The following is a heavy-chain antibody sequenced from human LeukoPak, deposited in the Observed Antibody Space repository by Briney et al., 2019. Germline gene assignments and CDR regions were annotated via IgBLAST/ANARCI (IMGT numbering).Heavy chain of an antibody. CDR1: GFTFSSYA. CDR3: AKSGSGTFRPFS. J-gene: IGHJ5*02. CDR2: ISGSGYST. D-gene: IGHD3-10*01. V-gene: IGHV3-23*01. Sequence: GGSLRLSCAASGFTFSSYAMSRVRQAPGKGLEWVSLISGSGYSTYYADSVKGRFTISRDDSNNMLSLQMNGLRADDTALYYCAKSGSGTFRPFSWGQGTLVTVSS.